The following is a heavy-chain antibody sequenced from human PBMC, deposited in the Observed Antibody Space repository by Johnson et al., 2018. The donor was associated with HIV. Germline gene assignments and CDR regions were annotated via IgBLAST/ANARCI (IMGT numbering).Heavy chain of an antibody. CDR2: ISYDGSNK. CDR1: GFTFSSYG. Sequence: QVQLVESGGGVVQPGRSLRLSCAASGFTFSSYGMHWVRQAPGKGLEWVAVISYDGSNKYYADSVKGRFTISRDNSKNTLYLQMSSLRAEDTALYYCARGVGATTVAAFDIWGQGTMVTVSS. D-gene: IGHD1-26*01. CDR3: ARGVGATTVAAFDI. J-gene: IGHJ3*02. V-gene: IGHV3-30*03.